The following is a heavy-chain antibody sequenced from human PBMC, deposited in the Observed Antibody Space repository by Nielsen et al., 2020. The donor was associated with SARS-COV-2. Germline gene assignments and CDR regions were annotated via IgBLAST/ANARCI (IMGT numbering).Heavy chain of an antibody. CDR1: GFTFPKYW. Sequence: GGSLRLSCVASGFTFPKYWMNWVRQAPGKGLELVANIKDDGSATYYVDSVKGRFTISRDNAKNSVYLQMHSLRVEDTGVYFCASLNWVDPLSKWGPGTPVTVSS. V-gene: IGHV3-7*01. J-gene: IGHJ4*02. CDR2: IKDDGSAT. CDR3: ASLNWVDPLSK. D-gene: IGHD1-1*01.